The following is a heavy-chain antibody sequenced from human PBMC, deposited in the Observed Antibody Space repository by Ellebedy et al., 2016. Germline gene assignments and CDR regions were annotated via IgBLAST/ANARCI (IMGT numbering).Heavy chain of an antibody. CDR3: AKDTSGYYGGYFDF. D-gene: IGHD3-22*01. CDR1: GLPFGSKG. Sequence: GGSLRLXXEASGLPFGSKGMHWVRQAPGKGLEWVAAISYDGEGTDYADAVKDRFTISRDNSEDTLFLQMNSLRAEDTAVYYCAKDTSGYYGGYFDFWGQGTLVTVSS. V-gene: IGHV3-30*18. J-gene: IGHJ4*02. CDR2: ISYDGEGT.